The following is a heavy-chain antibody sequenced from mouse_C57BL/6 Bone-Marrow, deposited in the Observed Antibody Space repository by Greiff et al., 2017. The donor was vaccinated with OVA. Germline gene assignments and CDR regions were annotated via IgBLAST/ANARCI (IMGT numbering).Heavy chain of an antibody. CDR1: GFNIKNTY. V-gene: IGHV14-3*01. J-gene: IGHJ4*01. CDR3: AKKAWP. Sequence: VQLQQSVAELVRPGASVKLSCTASGFNIKNTYMHWVKQRPEQGLEWIGSIDPANGSTKYDPKFQGKATITADPSSNTAYLQLSSLTSADTAIYECAKKAWPWGQGTSATVSS. CDR2: IDPANGST. D-gene: IGHD6-1*01.